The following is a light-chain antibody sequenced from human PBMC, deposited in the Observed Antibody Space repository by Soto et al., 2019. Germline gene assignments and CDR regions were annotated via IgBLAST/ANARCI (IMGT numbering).Light chain of an antibody. J-gene: IGKJ3*01. Sequence: EIGMTHSPATLSGSPLQRATLSCRDSQSVSSNLAWYQQKPGQAPRLLIYGASNRDTGIPARFSGSGSGDEFTLALRSLRSGDFAVYYCKQYNIWPFTFGPGTKVDIK. CDR2: GAS. CDR1: QSVSSN. V-gene: IGKV3-15*01. CDR3: KQYNIWPFT.